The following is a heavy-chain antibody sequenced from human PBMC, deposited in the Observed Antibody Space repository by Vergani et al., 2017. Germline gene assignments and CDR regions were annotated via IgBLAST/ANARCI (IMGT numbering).Heavy chain of an antibody. J-gene: IGHJ1*01. CDR3: AQNPFCSSTSCYIGYFQH. CDR1: GFTFSNAW. D-gene: IGHD2-2*02. V-gene: IGHV3-15*01. CDR2: IKSKTDGGTT. Sequence: EVQLVESGGGLVKPGGSLRLSCAASGFTFSNAWMSWVRQAPGKGLEWVGRIKSKTDGGTTDYAAPVKGRFTITRDDSKNTLYLQMNSLRAEDTAVYYCAQNPFCSSTSCYIGYFQHWGQGTLVTVSS.